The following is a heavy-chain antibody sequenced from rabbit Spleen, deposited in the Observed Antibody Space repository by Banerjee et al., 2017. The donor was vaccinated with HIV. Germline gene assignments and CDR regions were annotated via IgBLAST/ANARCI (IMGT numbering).Heavy chain of an antibody. D-gene: IGHD1-1*01. V-gene: IGHV1S45*01. Sequence: QEQLEESGGGLVKPEGSLTLTCKASGIDFSRGYDMCWVRQAPGKGLQWIACIDAGTGGSAAYASWAIGRFTISRTSSTTVTLQMTSLTDADTATYFCARDDIYAPYFSIVYALNLWGPGTLVTVS. CDR3: ARDDIYAPYFSIVYALNL. J-gene: IGHJ4*01. CDR1: GIDFSRGYD. CDR2: IDAGTGGSA.